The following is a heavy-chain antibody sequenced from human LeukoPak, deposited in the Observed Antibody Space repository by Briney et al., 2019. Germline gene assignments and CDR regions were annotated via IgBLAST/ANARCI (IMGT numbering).Heavy chain of an antibody. Sequence: GGSLRLSCAASGFTFSSYAMSWVRQAPGKGLEWVSAISGSGGSTYYADSVKGRFTISRDNSKNTLYLQMNSLRAEDTAVYYCAKVVSGTELESESCFDYWGQGTLVTVSS. CDR1: GFTFSSYA. J-gene: IGHJ4*02. V-gene: IGHV3-23*01. D-gene: IGHD1-26*01. CDR3: AKVVSGTELESESCFDY. CDR2: ISGSGGST.